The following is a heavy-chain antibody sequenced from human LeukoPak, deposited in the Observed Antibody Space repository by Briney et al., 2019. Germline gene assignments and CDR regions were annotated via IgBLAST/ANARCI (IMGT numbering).Heavy chain of an antibody. CDR1: VFTFSNSA. D-gene: IGHD3-10*01. V-gene: IGHV3-23*01. Sequence: GGSLRLSCAASVFTFSNSAMNWVRQAPGKGLEWVSTISGGGAGTYYADSVKGRFSISRDNSKNTLYLQMNSLRAEDTAVYYCAKSGGSGTYPNWFDSWGQGTLVTVSS. J-gene: IGHJ5*01. CDR3: AKSGGSGTYPNWFDS. CDR2: ISGGGAGT.